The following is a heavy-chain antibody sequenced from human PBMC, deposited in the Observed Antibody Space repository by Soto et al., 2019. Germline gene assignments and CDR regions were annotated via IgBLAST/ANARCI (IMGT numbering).Heavy chain of an antibody. CDR3: SIDQALRCIGCTVPVSAY. Sequence: SMRDPWTVAEVTCIDFGVHWVSKDQGKGLEWVAVIWYDGSNKYYADSVKGRFTISRDNSKNTLYLQMNSLRAEDTAVYYCSIDQALRCIGCTVPVSAYRGQRTPVTVSS. V-gene: IGHV3-33*08. J-gene: IGHJ4*02. D-gene: IGHD1-26*01. CDR1: EVTCIDFG. CDR2: IWYDGSNK.